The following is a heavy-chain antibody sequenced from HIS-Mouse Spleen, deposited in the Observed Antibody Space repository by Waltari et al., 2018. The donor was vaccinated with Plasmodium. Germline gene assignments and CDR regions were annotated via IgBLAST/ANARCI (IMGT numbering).Heavy chain of an antibody. J-gene: IGHJ4*02. Sequence: EVQLVETGGGLIQPGGSLRTPCAASGFSVSRTYRSGVRQAPGKGLEWVSVIYSGGSTYYADSVKGRFTISRDNSKNTLYLQMNSLRAEDTAVYYCARAAIAWGSPYYFDYWGQGTLVTVSS. CDR2: IYSGGST. V-gene: IGHV3-53*02. CDR1: GFSVSRTY. CDR3: ARAAIAWGSPYYFDY. D-gene: IGHD7-27*01.